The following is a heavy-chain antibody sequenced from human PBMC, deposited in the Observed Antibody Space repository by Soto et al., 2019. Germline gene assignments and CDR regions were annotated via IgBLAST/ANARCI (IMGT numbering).Heavy chain of an antibody. V-gene: IGHV3-66*01. CDR1: GFTVSSNY. D-gene: IGHD3-22*01. CDR2: IYSGGST. Sequence: GGSLRLSCAASGFTVSSNYMSWVRQAPGKGLEWVSVIYSGGSTYYADSVKGRFTISRDNSKNTLYLQMNSLRAEDTAVYYGARENRYDSSGEDAFDIWGQGTMVTVSS. J-gene: IGHJ3*02. CDR3: ARENRYDSSGEDAFDI.